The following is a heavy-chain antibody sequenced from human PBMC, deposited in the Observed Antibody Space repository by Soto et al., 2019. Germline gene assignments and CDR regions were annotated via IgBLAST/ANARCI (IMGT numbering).Heavy chain of an antibody. V-gene: IGHV5-51*01. J-gene: IGHJ4*02. CDR1: GYSFTTYW. D-gene: IGHD3-22*01. Sequence: GESLKISCKGSGYSFTTYWIGWVRQMPGKGLEWMGIIYPGDSDTRYSPSFQGQVTISADKSIRTAYLQWSSLKASDTAMYYCARHSDYYDSSGYYPFDYWGQGTLVTVSS. CDR2: IYPGDSDT. CDR3: ARHSDYYDSSGYYPFDY.